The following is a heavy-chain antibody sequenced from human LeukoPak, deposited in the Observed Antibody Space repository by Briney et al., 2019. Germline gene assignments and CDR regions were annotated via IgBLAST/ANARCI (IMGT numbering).Heavy chain of an antibody. V-gene: IGHV3-23*01. CDR2: ISGSGGST. CDR1: GFTFSSYA. J-gene: IGHJ6*02. CDR3: AKDTGGQQYYYDSSGYYYVGYYGMDV. Sequence: GGSLRLSCAASGFTFSSYAMSWVRQAPGKGLEWVSAISGSGGSTYYADSVKGRFTISRDNSKNTLYLQMNSLRAEDTAVYYCAKDTGGQQYYYDSSGYYYVGYYGMDVWGQGTTVTVSS. D-gene: IGHD3-22*01.